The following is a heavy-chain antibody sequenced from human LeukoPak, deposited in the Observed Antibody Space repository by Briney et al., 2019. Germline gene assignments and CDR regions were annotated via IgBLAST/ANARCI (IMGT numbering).Heavy chain of an antibody. V-gene: IGHV1-3*01. D-gene: IGHD6-13*01. CDR1: GYTFTNYA. CDR2: INAGNGDT. J-gene: IGHJ4*02. Sequence: EPSVKVSCKASGYTFTNYAIHWVRQPPGQRPEWMGWINAGNGDTRYLQRFQGRVTIIRDTSASTVNMELSSLRYEDTAVFYCARGPIAAVAFFDYWGQGTLVSVSA. CDR3: ARGPIAAVAFFDY.